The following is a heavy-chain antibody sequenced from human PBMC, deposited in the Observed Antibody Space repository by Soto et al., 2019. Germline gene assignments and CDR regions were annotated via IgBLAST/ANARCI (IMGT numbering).Heavy chain of an antibody. J-gene: IGHJ6*02. CDR3: ARDRRGLRAVAGYYYYGMDV. Sequence: QVQLVQSGAEVKKPGSSVKVSCKASGGTFSSYAISWVRQAPGQGLEWMGGIIPIFGTANYAQKFQGRVTITADESTSTAYMELSSLRSEDTAVYYCARDRRGLRAVAGYYYYGMDVWVQGTTVTVSS. V-gene: IGHV1-69*01. CDR1: GGTFSSYA. D-gene: IGHD6-19*01. CDR2: IIPIFGTA.